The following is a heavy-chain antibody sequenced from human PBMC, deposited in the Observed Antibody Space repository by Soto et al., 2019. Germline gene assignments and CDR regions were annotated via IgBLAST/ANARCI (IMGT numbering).Heavy chain of an antibody. CDR1: GFTFSSYG. J-gene: IGHJ4*02. CDR3: AITMIVVGAPTLDY. V-gene: IGHV3-30*03. CDR2: ISYDGSNK. Sequence: GGSLRLSCAASGFTFSSYGMHWVRQAPGKGLEWVAVISYDGSNKYYADSVKGRLTISRDNSKNTLYLQMNSLRAEDTAVYYCAITMIVVGAPTLDYWGQGTLVTVSS. D-gene: IGHD3-22*01.